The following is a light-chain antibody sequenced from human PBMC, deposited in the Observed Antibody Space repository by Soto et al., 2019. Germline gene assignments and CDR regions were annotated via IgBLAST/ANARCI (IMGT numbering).Light chain of an antibody. Sequence: EVVLTQSPATLSLSPGESATLSCRASQSVSSYLAWYQQKPGQGPRLLIYDASNRATGVSARFSGSGSGTDFTPTISRLEPEDFAVYYCHQRSSWPRGTFGQGTRWISN. V-gene: IGKV3-11*01. CDR2: DAS. CDR1: QSVSSY. CDR3: HQRSSWPRGT. J-gene: IGKJ1*01.